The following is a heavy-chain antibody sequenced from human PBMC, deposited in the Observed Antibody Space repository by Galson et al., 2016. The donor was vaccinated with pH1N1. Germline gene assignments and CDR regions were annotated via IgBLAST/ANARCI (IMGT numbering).Heavy chain of an antibody. CDR2: IIPIYGTA. D-gene: IGHD1-1*01. CDR3: ARPGRTETTKEGFAWGYGMNV. CDR1: GGSFAKYA. Sequence: SVKVSCKASGGSFAKYAVSWVRQAPGQGLEWMGRIIPIYGTANYAQKFQGRVTITADEYTTTVYMELNSLISEDTAIYYCARPGRTETTKEGFAWGYGMNVGGKGTTVTVS. J-gene: IGHJ6*04. V-gene: IGHV1-69*13.